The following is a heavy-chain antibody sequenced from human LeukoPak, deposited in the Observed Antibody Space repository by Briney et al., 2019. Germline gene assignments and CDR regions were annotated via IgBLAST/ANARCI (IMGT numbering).Heavy chain of an antibody. CDR3: ARDPDYGEDRNWSDP. Sequence: AGGSLRLSCAASGFTFSSYSMNWVRQAPGKGLEWVSSISSSSSYIYYADSVKGRFTISRDNAKNSLYLQMNSLRAEDTAVYYCARDPDYGEDRNWSDPWGQGTLVTVSS. V-gene: IGHV3-21*01. CDR2: ISSSSSYI. CDR1: GFTFSSYS. D-gene: IGHD4-17*01. J-gene: IGHJ5*02.